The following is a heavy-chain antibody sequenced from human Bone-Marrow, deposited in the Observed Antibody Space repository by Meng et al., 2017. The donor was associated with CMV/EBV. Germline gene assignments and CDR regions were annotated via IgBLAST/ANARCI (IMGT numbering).Heavy chain of an antibody. J-gene: IGHJ4*02. CDR2: ISGSGGST. Sequence: GESLKISCAASGFTFSSYSMNWVRQAPGKGLEWVSHISGSGGSTYYADSVKGRFTISRDNSKNTLYLQMNSLRAEDTALYFCVKGVTVTTLDYWGRGTLVTVSS. CDR3: VKGVTVTTLDY. CDR1: GFTFSSYS. V-gene: IGHV3-23*01. D-gene: IGHD4-17*01.